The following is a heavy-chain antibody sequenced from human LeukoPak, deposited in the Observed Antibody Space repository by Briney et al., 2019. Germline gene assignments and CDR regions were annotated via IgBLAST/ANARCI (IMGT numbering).Heavy chain of an antibody. Sequence: SETLSLTCTVSGGSISSSTYYWGWIRQPPGKGLEWIGSLYSSGSTYYNPSLKSRVTISVDTSKNQFSLKLSSVTAADTAVYYCARRVLRYFDWLSIIQTYFDYWGQGTLVTVSS. V-gene: IGHV4-39*07. J-gene: IGHJ4*02. D-gene: IGHD3-9*01. CDR1: GGSISSSTYY. CDR2: LYSSGST. CDR3: ARRVLRYFDWLSIIQTYFDY.